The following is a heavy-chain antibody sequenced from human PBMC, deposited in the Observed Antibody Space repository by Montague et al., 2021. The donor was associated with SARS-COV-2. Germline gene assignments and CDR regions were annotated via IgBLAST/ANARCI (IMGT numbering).Heavy chain of an antibody. D-gene: IGHD6-13*01. CDR2: IYNTGRT. V-gene: IGHV4-61*08. Sequence: SETLSLSCTVSGGSVTSGDYYWTWIRQPPGKGLEWIGYIYNTGRTNYNPSLKSRVTISMDTSKNQFSLRVDSVSAADTAVYYCARGIWYANWGQGILVTVSS. CDR1: GGSVTSGDYY. J-gene: IGHJ4*02. CDR3: ARGIWYAN.